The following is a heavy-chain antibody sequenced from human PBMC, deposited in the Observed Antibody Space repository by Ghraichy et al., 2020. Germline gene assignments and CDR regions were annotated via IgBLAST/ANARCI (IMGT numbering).Heavy chain of an antibody. CDR2: IIPIFGTA. CDR1: GGTFSSYA. J-gene: IGHJ4*02. Sequence: SVKVSCKASGGTFSSYAISWVRQAPGQGLEWMGGIIPIFGTANYAQKFQGRVTITADKSTSTAYMELSSLRSEDTAVYYCARYWVRGVIWGLHFDYWGQGTLVTVSS. V-gene: IGHV1-69*06. CDR3: ARYWVRGVIWGLHFDY. D-gene: IGHD3-10*01.